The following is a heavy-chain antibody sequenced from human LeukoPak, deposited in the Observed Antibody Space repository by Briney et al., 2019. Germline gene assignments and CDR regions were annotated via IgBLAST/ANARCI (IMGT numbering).Heavy chain of an antibody. CDR2: IIPIFGTA. D-gene: IGHD6-13*01. CDR1: GGTFGSYA. J-gene: IGHJ6*03. CDR3: ARDPLSLNSSPPPYYYYYMDV. Sequence: ASVKVSCKASGGTFGSYAISWVRQAPGQGLEWMGGIIPIFGTANYAQKFQGRVTITADESTSTAYMELSSLRSEDTAVYYCARDPLSLNSSPPPYYYYYMDVWGKGTTVTVSS. V-gene: IGHV1-69*13.